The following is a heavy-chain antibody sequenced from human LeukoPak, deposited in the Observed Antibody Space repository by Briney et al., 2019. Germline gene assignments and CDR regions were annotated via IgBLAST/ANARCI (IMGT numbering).Heavy chain of an antibody. CDR3: ARTTIAAPGAWFDP. J-gene: IGHJ5*02. V-gene: IGHV4-59*01. D-gene: IGHD6-13*01. CDR1: GASLSSYY. Sequence: SETLSLTCSVSGASLSSYYWDWLRQTPGKGLEWIGYISDTGKTESNPSLKSRVTISIDTSKNQFSLRVNSVTAADTAVYYCARTTIAAPGAWFDPWGQGTLVTVSS. CDR2: ISDTGKT.